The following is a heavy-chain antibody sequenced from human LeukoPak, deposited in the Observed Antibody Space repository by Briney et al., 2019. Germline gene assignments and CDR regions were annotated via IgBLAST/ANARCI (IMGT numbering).Heavy chain of an antibody. Sequence: PSETLSLTCTVSGGSISSSSYYWSWIRQPPGKGLEWIGYIYYSGSTNYNPSLKSRVTISVDTSKNQFSLKLSSVTAADTAVYYCARGVQYYYDIVDYWGQGTLVTVSS. J-gene: IGHJ4*02. CDR1: GGSISSSSYY. CDR2: IYYSGST. D-gene: IGHD3-22*01. CDR3: ARGVQYYYDIVDY. V-gene: IGHV4-61*01.